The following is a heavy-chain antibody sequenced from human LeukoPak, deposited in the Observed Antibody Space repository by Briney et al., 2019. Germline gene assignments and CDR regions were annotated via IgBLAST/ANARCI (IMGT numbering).Heavy chain of an antibody. CDR3: ANSGSLSGHYMDV. CDR1: GFTFSSYS. CDR2: IGSSGNII. V-gene: IGHV3-48*04. D-gene: IGHD1-26*01. J-gene: IGHJ6*03. Sequence: PGGSLRLSCAASGFTFSSYSMNWVRQAPGKGLEWVSYIGSSGNIIYYADSVKGRFTISRDNAQNSLYLQMNSLRAEDTAVYYCANSGSLSGHYMDVWGKGTTVTVSS.